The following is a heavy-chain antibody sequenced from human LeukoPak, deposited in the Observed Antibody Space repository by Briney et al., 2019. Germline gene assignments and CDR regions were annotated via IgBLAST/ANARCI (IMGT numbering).Heavy chain of an antibody. CDR2: IWYDGSNE. CDR3: ARDLDDYGDYRPLGDPFDY. D-gene: IGHD4-17*01. CDR1: GFTFSSYG. V-gene: IGHV3-33*01. Sequence: GGSLRLSCAASGFTFSSYGMHWVRQAPGKGLEWVAVIWYDGSNEYYADSVKGRFTISRDNSKNTLYLQMNSLRAEDTAVYYCARDLDDYGDYRPLGDPFDYWGQGTLVTVSS. J-gene: IGHJ4*02.